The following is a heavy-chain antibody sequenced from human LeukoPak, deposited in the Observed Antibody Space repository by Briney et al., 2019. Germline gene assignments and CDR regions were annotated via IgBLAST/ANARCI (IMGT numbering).Heavy chain of an antibody. CDR2: VDPKDGET. V-gene: IGHV1-69-2*01. CDR3: ATFARVD. Sequence: ASVKVSCKVSGYTFTDYYMHWVQQAPGKGLEWMGLVDPKDGETIYAEQFQRRATITADTSTDTAYMELSSLRSEDTAVYYCATFARVDWGQGTLVTVSS. J-gene: IGHJ4*02. D-gene: IGHD2-15*01. CDR1: GYTFTDYY.